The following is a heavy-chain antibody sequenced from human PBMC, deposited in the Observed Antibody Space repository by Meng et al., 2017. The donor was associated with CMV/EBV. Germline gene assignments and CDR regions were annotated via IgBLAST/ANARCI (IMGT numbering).Heavy chain of an antibody. J-gene: IGHJ2*01. CDR1: GFTFSSYS. CDR2: ISSSSSTI. V-gene: IGHV3-48*04. Sequence: GGYLRLSCAASGFTFSSYSMNWVRQAPGKGLEWVSYISSSSSTIYYADSVKGRFTISRDNAKNSLYLQMNSLRAEDTAVYYCARAVGETVVPAAASYFDLWGRGTLVTVSS. CDR3: ARAVGETVVPAAASYFDL. D-gene: IGHD2-2*01.